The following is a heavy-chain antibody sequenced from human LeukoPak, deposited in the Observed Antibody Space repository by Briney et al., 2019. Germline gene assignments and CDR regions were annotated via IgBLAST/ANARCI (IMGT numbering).Heavy chain of an antibody. D-gene: IGHD1-7*01. Sequence: GGSLRLSCAASGFTFSSYGMSWVRQAPGKGLEWVSGINWNGGSTGYADSVKGRFTISRDNAKNSLYLQMNSLRAEDTALYYCARAGLYNWNYEGTAYFDYWGQGTLVTVSS. J-gene: IGHJ4*02. CDR1: GFTFSSYG. CDR2: INWNGGST. CDR3: ARAGLYNWNYEGTAYFDY. V-gene: IGHV3-20*04.